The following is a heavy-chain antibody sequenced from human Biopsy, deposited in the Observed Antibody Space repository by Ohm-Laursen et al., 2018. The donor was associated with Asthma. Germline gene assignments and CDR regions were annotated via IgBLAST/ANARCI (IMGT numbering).Heavy chain of an antibody. V-gene: IGHV1-69*06. D-gene: IGHD4-17*01. Sequence: SVKVSCKAPGGTFSNFAISWVRQAPGQGLEWLGGIMTVFGTTNYAQRFQGRVTMTEDTSTDTAYMELSSLSSDDTAVYYCASDFPKDYVRYNFQFWGQGTLVTVSS. J-gene: IGHJ4*02. CDR3: ASDFPKDYVRYNFQF. CDR1: GGTFSNFA. CDR2: IMTVFGTT.